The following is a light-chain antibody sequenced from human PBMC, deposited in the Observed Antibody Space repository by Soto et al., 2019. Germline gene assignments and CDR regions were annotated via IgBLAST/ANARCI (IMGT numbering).Light chain of an antibody. V-gene: IGKV3-11*01. CDR2: DSS. CDR3: QQRSSWPLT. CDR1: QSVSTY. Sequence: EIVLTQSPATLSLSPGERATLSCRASQSVSTYLAWYQQKSGQAPRLLIYDSSDRATGIPARFSGSGSGTEFTLTISSLEPEDIAVYYCQQRSSWPLTCGGGAKVEIK. J-gene: IGKJ4*01.